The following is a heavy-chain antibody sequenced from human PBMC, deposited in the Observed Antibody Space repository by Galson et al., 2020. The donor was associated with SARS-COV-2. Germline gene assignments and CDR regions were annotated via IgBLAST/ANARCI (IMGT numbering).Heavy chain of an antibody. CDR1: GFTFSSYA. D-gene: IGHD5-12*01. CDR2: ISYDGSNK. J-gene: IGHJ4*02. V-gene: IGHV3-30*04. Sequence: GGSLRLSCAASGFTFSSYAMHWVRQAPGKGLEWVAVISYDGSNKYYADSVKGRFTISRDNSKNTLYLQMNSLRAEDTAVYYCARVSGGGYRRGVDYWSQGTLVAVSS. CDR3: ARVSGGGYRRGVDY.